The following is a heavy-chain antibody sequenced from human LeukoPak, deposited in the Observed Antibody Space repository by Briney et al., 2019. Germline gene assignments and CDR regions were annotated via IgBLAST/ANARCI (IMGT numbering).Heavy chain of an antibody. CDR2: ISAYNGNT. D-gene: IGHD3-16*02. CDR3: ARANMITFGGVIVLDAFDI. J-gene: IGHJ3*02. Sequence: GASVMVSCKASGYTFTSYGIGWVRQARGQGLEWMGWISAYNGNTNYAQKLQGRVTMTTDTSTSTAYMELGSLRSDDTAVYYCARANMITFGGVIVLDAFDIWGQGTMVTVSS. CDR1: GYTFTSYG. V-gene: IGHV1-18*01.